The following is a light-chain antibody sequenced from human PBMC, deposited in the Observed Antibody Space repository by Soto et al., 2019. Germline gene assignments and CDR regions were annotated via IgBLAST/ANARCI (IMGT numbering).Light chain of an antibody. V-gene: IGLV1-40*01. J-gene: IGLJ7*01. Sequence: QAVVTQPPSVSGAPGQRVTISCTGTSSNIGAGYDVHWYQHLPGTAPKLLIYGNTIRPSGVPDRFSGSKSGTSASLAITGLQTGDEADYYCGTWDSSLSVWVFGGGTQLTVL. CDR1: SSNIGAGYD. CDR3: GTWDSSLSVWV. CDR2: GNT.